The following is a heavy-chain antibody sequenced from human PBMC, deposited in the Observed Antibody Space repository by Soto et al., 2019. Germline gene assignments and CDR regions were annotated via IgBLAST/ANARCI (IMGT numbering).Heavy chain of an antibody. D-gene: IGHD2-15*01. Sequence: QVQLVQSGAEVKKPGASVKVSCKTSGYTFTNYGITWVRQAPGQGLEWMGWISAYNGNTNYAQKLQGRVSMTTDTXXSXAXXELRSLRSDDTAVYYCARGGVYCSAGRCPYNWFDPWGQGTLVTVSS. CDR2: ISAYNGNT. J-gene: IGHJ5*02. CDR3: ARGGVYCSAGRCPYNWFDP. CDR1: GYTFTNYG. V-gene: IGHV1-18*01.